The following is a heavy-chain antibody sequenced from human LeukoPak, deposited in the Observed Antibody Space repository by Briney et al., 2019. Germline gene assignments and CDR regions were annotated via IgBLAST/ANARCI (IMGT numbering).Heavy chain of an antibody. CDR3: ASAYGNWFNP. V-gene: IGHV4-30-2*01. Sequence: SETLSLTCAVSGGSISSGGYSWSWIRQPPGKGLEWIGYIYHSGSTYYNPSLKSRVTISVDRSKNQFSLKLSSVTAADTAVYYCASAYGNWFNPWGQGTLVTVSS. CDR1: GGSISSGGYS. J-gene: IGHJ5*02. CDR2: IYHSGST. D-gene: IGHD3-16*01.